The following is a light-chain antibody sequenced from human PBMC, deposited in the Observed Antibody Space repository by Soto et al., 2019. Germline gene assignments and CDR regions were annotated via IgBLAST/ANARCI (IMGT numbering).Light chain of an antibody. Sequence: IVLTQSPGTLSLSPGERATLSCRASQSVSDNYLAWYQHKPGQAPRLLIYDASTRATAIPDRFSGSGSGTDFTLTVTSREPEDFAVYYCQQYGSSPYAFGQGTKLEIK. CDR3: QQYGSSPYA. V-gene: IGKV3-20*01. CDR1: QSVSDNY. J-gene: IGKJ2*01. CDR2: DAS.